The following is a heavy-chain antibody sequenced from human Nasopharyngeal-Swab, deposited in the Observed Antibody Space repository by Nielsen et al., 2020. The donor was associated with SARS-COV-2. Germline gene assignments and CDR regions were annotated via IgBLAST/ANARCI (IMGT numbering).Heavy chain of an antibody. CDR2: IDPSDSYT. V-gene: IGHV5-10-1*01. CDR1: GYSFTSYW. J-gene: IGHJ4*02. Sequence: GESLKISCKGSGYSFTSYWISWVRQMPGKGLEWMGRIDPSDSYTNYSPSFQGHVTISADKSISTAYLQWSSLKASDTAMYYCARQPEDTAMGTGLIDYWGQGTLVTVSS. D-gene: IGHD5-18*01. CDR3: ARQPEDTAMGTGLIDY.